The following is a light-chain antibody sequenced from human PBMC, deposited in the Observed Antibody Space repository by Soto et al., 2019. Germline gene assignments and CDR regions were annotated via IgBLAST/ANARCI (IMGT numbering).Light chain of an antibody. CDR3: SSYTSSSTYYV. CDR2: EVS. J-gene: IGLJ1*01. CDR1: SSDVGGYNY. V-gene: IGLV2-14*01. Sequence: ALTQPASVSGSPGQSITISCTGTSSDVGGYNYVSWYQQHPGKAPKLMIYEVSNRPSGVSNRFSGSKSGNTASLTISGLQAEDEADYYCSSYTSSSTYYVFGTGTKVTVL.